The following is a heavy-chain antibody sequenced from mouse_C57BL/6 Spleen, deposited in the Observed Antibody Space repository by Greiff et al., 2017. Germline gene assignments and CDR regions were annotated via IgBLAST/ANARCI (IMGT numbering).Heavy chain of an antibody. J-gene: IGHJ3*01. CDR1: GYSITSGYD. D-gene: IGHD3-2*02. V-gene: IGHV3-1*01. Sequence: DVKLQESGPGMVKPSQSLSLTCTVTGYSITSGYDWHWIRHFPGNKLEWMGYVSYSGSTNYNPSLKSRISITHDTSKNHFFLKLNSVTTEDTATYYCAAQTIDSSGWFAYWGQGTLVTVSA. CDR2: VSYSGST. CDR3: AAQTIDSSGWFAY.